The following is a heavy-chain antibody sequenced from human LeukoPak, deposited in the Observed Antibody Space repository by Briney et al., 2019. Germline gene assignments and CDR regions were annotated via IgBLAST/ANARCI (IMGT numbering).Heavy chain of an antibody. V-gene: IGHV4-30-2*01. CDR3: ASRYYDILTGYPDGNWFDP. Sequence: SQTLSLTCTVSGGSISSGGYSWSWIRQPPGKGLEWIGEINHSGSTNYNPSLKSRVTISIDTSKNQFSLKLSSVAAADTAMYYCASRYYDILTGYPDGNWFDPWGQGTLVTVSS. D-gene: IGHD3-9*01. CDR1: GGSISSGGYS. CDR2: INHSGST. J-gene: IGHJ5*02.